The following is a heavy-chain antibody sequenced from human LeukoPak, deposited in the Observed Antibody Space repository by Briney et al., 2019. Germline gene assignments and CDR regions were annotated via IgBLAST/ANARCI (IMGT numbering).Heavy chain of an antibody. CDR3: ARPGGSSHEFDY. CDR1: GFTLSTYD. CDR2: IGGDGGTT. Sequence: GGSLRLSCAASGFTLSTYDMSWVRQAPTKGLEWVSAIGGDGGTTYADSVKGRFTISRDNSKNTLYLQMNSLRAEDTAVYYCARPGGSSHEFDYWGQGTLVTVSS. V-gene: IGHV3-23*01. J-gene: IGHJ4*02. D-gene: IGHD1-26*01.